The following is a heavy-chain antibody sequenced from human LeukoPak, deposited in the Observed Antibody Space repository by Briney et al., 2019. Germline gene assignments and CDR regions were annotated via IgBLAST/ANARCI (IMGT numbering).Heavy chain of an antibody. CDR1: GGSISSGDYY. J-gene: IGHJ4*02. CDR2: IYYSGST. CDR3: ARKIAAAGSFDY. D-gene: IGHD6-13*01. Sequence: SQTLSLTCTVSGGSISSGDYYWSWIRQPPGKGLEWIGYIYYSGSTYYNPSLKSRVTISVDTSKNQFSLKLSSVTAADTAVYYCARKIAAAGSFDYWSQGTLVTVSS. V-gene: IGHV4-30-4*08.